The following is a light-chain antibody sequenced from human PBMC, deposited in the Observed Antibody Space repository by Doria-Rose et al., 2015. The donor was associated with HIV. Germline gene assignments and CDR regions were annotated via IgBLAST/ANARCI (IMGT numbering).Light chain of an antibody. CDR1: QSVSAHY. CDR2: GAS. J-gene: IGKJ1*01. Sequence: TQSPGTLSLSPGERATLSCRASQSVSAHYLAWYQQRPGQSPRLLIYGASSRATDIPDRFGGSGSGTDFTLTISRLEPGDFAVYYCHQYASSRTFGQGTKVGIK. CDR3: HQYASSRT. V-gene: IGKV3-20*01.